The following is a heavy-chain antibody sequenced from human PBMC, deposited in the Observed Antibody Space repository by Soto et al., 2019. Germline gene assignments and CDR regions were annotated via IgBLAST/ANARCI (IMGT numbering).Heavy chain of an antibody. CDR2: IWYDGSNK. CDR3: ARLWVVAAHDAFDI. J-gene: IGHJ3*02. Sequence: GGSLRLSCAASGFTFSSYGMHWVRQAPGKGLEWVAVIWYDGSNKYYADSVKGRFTISRDNSKNTLYLQMNSLRAEDTAVYYCARLWVVAAHDAFDIWGQGTMVTVSS. D-gene: IGHD2-15*01. V-gene: IGHV3-33*01. CDR1: GFTFSSYG.